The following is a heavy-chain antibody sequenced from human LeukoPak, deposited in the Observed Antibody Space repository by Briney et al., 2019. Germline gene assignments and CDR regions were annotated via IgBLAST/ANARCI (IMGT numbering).Heavy chain of an antibody. CDR2: MNPNSGNT. J-gene: IGHJ4*02. V-gene: IGHV1-8*03. Sequence: ASVKVSCTASGYTFTSYDINWVRQAPGQGLEWMAWMNPNSGNTDYAEKFQGRVTITRNNSISTAYMELSSLRSEDTAVYYCARGQLPTTYYYDSSGYYHFDYWGQGTLVTVSS. CDR1: GYTFTSYD. CDR3: ARGQLPTTYYYDSSGYYHFDY. D-gene: IGHD3-22*01.